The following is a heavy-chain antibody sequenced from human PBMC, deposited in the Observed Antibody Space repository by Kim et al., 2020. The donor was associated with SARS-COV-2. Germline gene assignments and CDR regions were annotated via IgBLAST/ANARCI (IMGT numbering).Heavy chain of an antibody. D-gene: IGHD2-2*01. J-gene: IGHJ3*02. Sequence: GGSLRLSCAASGFTFSSYSMNWVRQAPGKGLEWVSYISSSSSTIYYADSVKGRFTISRDNAKNSLYLQMNSLRDEDTAVYYCARDSPLVPAAIPSADDAFDIWGQGTMVTVSS. CDR2: ISSSSSTI. CDR1: GFTFSSYS. CDR3: ARDSPLVPAAIPSADDAFDI. V-gene: IGHV3-48*02.